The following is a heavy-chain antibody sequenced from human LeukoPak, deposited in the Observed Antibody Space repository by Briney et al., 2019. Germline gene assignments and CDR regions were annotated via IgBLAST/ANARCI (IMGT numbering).Heavy chain of an antibody. CDR1: GFTFSTYP. J-gene: IGHJ4*02. V-gene: IGHV3-30*04. D-gene: IGHD6-19*01. CDR3: ARGGSGWSSDY. CDR2: MSYDGSNK. Sequence: GGSLRLSCAASGFTFSTYPMYWVRQAPGKGLEWVAIMSYDGSNKYYADSVKGRFSISRDNSKNTLYLQMNSLRAEDTAVYYCARGGSGWSSDYWGQGTLVTVSS.